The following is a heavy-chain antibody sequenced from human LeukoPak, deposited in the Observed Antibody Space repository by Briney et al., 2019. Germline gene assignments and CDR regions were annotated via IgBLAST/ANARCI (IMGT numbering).Heavy chain of an antibody. D-gene: IGHD3-10*01. CDR2: IYYSGST. CDR3: ASDDGSGRIDY. Sequence: SETLSLTCTVSGGSISSYYWSWIRQPPGKGLEWIGYIYYSGSTYYNPSLKSRVTISVDTSKNQFSLKLSSVTAADTAVYYCASDDGSGRIDYWGQGTLVTVSS. J-gene: IGHJ4*02. V-gene: IGHV4-59*08. CDR1: GGSISSYY.